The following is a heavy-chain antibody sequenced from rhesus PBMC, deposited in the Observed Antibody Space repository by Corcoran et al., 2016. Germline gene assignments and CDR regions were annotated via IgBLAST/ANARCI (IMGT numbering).Heavy chain of an antibody. CDR3: ARGDSGTWIPFDY. J-gene: IGHJ4*01. CDR2: IYGRSGSP. D-gene: IGHD6-25*01. Sequence: QVQLQESGPGLVKPSETLSLTCAVSGYSISSNYWSWIRQPPGKGLAWIVYIYGRSGSPYYNPSLKGRVTLSTDTSKNQFSLKLSSVTAADTAVYYCARGDSGTWIPFDYWGQGVLVTVSS. V-gene: IGHV4-147*01. CDR1: GYSISSNY.